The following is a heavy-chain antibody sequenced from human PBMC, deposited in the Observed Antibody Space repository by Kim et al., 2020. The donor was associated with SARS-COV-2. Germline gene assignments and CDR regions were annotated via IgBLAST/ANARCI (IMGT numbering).Heavy chain of an antibody. D-gene: IGHD2-2*01. CDR1: GYTFTSYD. J-gene: IGHJ6*03. CDR2: MNPNSGNT. V-gene: IGHV1-8*01. Sequence: ASVKVSCKASGYTFTSYDINWVRQATGQGLEWMGWMNPNSGNTGYAQKFQGRVTMTRNTSTSTAYMEPSSLRSEDTAVYYCARGVKVPAAIWISYYYYYMDVWGKGTAVTVSS. CDR3: ARGVKVPAAIWISYYYYYMDV.